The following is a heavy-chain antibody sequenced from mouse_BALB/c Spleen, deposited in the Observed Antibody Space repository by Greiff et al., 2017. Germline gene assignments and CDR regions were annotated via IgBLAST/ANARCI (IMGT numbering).Heavy chain of an antibody. J-gene: IGHJ2*01. D-gene: IGHD2-14*01. V-gene: IGHV7-3*02. CDR1: GFTFTDYY. Sequence: DVQLVESGGGLVQPGGSLRLSCATSGFTFTDYYMSWVRQPPGKALEWLGFIRNKANGYTTEYSASVKGRFTISRDNSQSILYLQMNTLRAEDSATYYCARDRYDDYWGQGTTLTVSS. CDR2: IRNKANGYTT. CDR3: ARDRYDDY.